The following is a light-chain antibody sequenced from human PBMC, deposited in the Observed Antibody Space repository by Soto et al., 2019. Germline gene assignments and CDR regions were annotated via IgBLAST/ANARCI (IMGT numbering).Light chain of an antibody. V-gene: IGKV1-5*03. Sequence: DLQMTQSPSTLSAFVGDRVTITCRASQSISNWLAWYQQKPGKAPKLLIYKASSLESGVPSRFSGSGSGTEFTLTISSLQPDDFATYYCQQYNSYPDTFGQGTKLEIK. CDR1: QSISNW. CDR3: QQYNSYPDT. CDR2: KAS. J-gene: IGKJ2*01.